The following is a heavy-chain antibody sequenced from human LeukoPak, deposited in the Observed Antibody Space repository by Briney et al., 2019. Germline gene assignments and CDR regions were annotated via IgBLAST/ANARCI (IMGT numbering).Heavy chain of an antibody. V-gene: IGHV4-34*01. D-gene: IGHD3-16*01. CDR2: INHSGST. CDR1: GGSFSGYY. J-gene: IGHJ6*02. CDR3: ARGGDSLWWGYYGMDV. Sequence: SETLSLTCAVYGGSFSGYYWSWIRQPPGKGLEWIGEINHSGSTNYNPSLKSRVTISVDTSKNQFSLKLSSVTAADTAVYYCARGGDSLWWGYYGMDVWGQGTTVIVSS.